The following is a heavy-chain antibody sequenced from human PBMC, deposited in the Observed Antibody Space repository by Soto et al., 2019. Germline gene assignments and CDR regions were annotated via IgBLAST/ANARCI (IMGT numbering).Heavy chain of an antibody. V-gene: IGHV1-18*01. Sequence: QVQLVQSGAEVKKPGASVKVSCKASGYTFTSYGISWVRQAPGQGLEWMGWISADNGNTNYAQKLQGRVTMTTDTSTSTADMELRSLRSDDTAVYSCARDRGSYALDYWGQGTLVTVSS. CDR1: GYTFTSYG. CDR2: ISADNGNT. J-gene: IGHJ4*02. CDR3: ARDRGSYALDY. D-gene: IGHD1-26*01.